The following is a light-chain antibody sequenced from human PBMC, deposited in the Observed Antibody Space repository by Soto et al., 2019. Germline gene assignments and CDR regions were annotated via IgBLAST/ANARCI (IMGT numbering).Light chain of an antibody. CDR2: AAS. J-gene: IGKJ3*01. V-gene: IGKV1-6*01. CDR1: QGIRND. CDR3: LQKYFYPFT. Sequence: AIQMTQSPSSLSASVGDRVTITCRASQGIRNDLDWFQQKPGKAPKLLIYAASNLQSGVPARFSGSGSGTAFTLTISSLQPEDFATYYCLQKYFYPFTFGPGTKVHIK.